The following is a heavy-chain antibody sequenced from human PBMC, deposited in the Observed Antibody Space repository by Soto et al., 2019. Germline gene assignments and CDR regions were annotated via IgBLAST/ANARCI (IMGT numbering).Heavy chain of an antibody. D-gene: IGHD6-13*01. J-gene: IGHJ5*02. Sequence: SLRLSCAASGFTFSSYAMHWVRQAPGKGLEWVAVISYDGSNKYYADSVKGRFTISRDNSKNTLYLQMNSLRAEDTAVYYCARGSSSSWDKGWFDPWGQGTLVTVSS. CDR1: GFTFSSYA. CDR2: ISYDGSNK. CDR3: ARGSSSSWDKGWFDP. V-gene: IGHV3-30-3*01.